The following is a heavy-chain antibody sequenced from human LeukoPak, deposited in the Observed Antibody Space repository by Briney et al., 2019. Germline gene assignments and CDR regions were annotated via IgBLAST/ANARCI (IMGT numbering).Heavy chain of an antibody. CDR3: ARSSNGVSRFDY. CDR2: IYYSGTT. CDR1: GGSISTRYY. D-gene: IGHD2-8*01. V-gene: IGHV4-39*01. J-gene: IGHJ4*02. Sequence: SETLSLTCTVSGGSISTRYYWGWIRQPPGKGLEWIGSIYYSGTTYHNPSLKSRVTISVDTSKNQFSLKLSSVTAADTAVYYCARSSNGVSRFDYWGQGTLVTVSS.